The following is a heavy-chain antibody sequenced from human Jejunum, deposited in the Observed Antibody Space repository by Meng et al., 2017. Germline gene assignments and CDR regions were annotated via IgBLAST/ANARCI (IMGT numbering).Heavy chain of an antibody. D-gene: IGHD3-10*01. J-gene: IGHJ3*01. CDR2: ISDDGTTT. CDR3: ARFYYASGTFRAFDL. V-gene: IGHV3-74*01. CDR1: GFVFSGYY. Sequence: GESLKISCVASGFVFSGYYMHWVRQVPGEGLVWVSRISDDGTTTFYADSVKGRFTISRDNAKNTLYLQMNSLRVDDTAVYYCARFYYASGTFRAFDLWGQGTRVTVSS.